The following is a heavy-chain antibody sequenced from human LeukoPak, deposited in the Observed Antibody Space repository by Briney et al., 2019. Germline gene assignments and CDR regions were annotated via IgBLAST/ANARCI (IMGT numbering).Heavy chain of an antibody. J-gene: IGHJ4*02. CDR3: ATQAKAAHFDY. D-gene: IGHD6-6*01. Sequence: GGSLRLSCAASGFTLSSYGMHWVRQAPGKGLEWVAVIWYDGSNKYYADSVKGRFTISRDNSENTLYRQMNSLRAEDTAVYYCATQAKAAHFDYWGQGTLVTVS. CDR2: IWYDGSNK. CDR1: GFTLSSYG. V-gene: IGHV3-33*01.